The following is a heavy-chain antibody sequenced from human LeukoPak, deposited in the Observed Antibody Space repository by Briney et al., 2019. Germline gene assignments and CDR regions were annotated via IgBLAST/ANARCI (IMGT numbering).Heavy chain of an antibody. CDR2: IGGFGRNT. V-gene: IGHV3-23*01. Sequence: PGGSLRLSCAASGFTFSSYVMSWVRQAPGKGLEWISAIGGFGRNTYYADSVKGRFTISRDNSKNTLYLQMNSLRAEDTAVYYCAKDLSLTDFWSGYPLLDYWGQGTLVTVSS. CDR3: AKDLSLTDFWSGYPLLDY. J-gene: IGHJ4*02. CDR1: GFTFSSYV. D-gene: IGHD3-3*01.